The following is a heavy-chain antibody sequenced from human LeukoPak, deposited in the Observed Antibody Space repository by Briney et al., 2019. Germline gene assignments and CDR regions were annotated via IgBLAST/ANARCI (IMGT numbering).Heavy chain of an antibody. CDR2: TSYDGSNQ. CDR3: ARQFHCFDRGCYTFDL. D-gene: IGHD2-2*02. Sequence: GRSLRLSCAASGFTFSAYAMHWVRQAPGEGLEWVAVTSYDGSNQNYAPSVKGRFTISRDYSKNALYLQMDSLRAEDTALYFCARQFHCFDRGCYTFDLWGQGTLVTVSA. CDR1: GFTFSAYA. V-gene: IGHV3-30*04. J-gene: IGHJ4*02.